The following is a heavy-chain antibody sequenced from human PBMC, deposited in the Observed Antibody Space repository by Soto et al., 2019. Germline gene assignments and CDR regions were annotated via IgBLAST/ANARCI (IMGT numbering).Heavy chain of an antibody. CDR3: ARDRPGEQHYFDF. CDR1: GFIFSSDW. Sequence: EVPLVESGGGLVQPGGSLRLSCAASGFIFSSDWMHWVRQAPGGGLVWVSRINTDGSGKTYADSVKGRFTISRDNSKDPLYRQMNGLRAEDKAVYYCARDRPGEQHYFDFWGQGILVTVSS. CDR2: INTDGSGK. D-gene: IGHD6-6*01. V-gene: IGHV3-74*01. J-gene: IGHJ4*02.